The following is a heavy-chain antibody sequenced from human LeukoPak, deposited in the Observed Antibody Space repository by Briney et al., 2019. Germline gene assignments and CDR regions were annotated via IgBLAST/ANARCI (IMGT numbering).Heavy chain of an antibody. CDR2: ISSSGSTI. V-gene: IGHV3-48*03. Sequence: GGSLRLSCAASGFTFSSYEMNWVRQAPGKGLEWVSYISSSGSTIYYADSVKGRFTISRDNAKNSLYLQMNSLRAEDTAVYYCAKAAPGGYDSPFDYWGQGTLVTVSS. D-gene: IGHD5-12*01. CDR1: GFTFSSYE. J-gene: IGHJ4*02. CDR3: AKAAPGGYDSPFDY.